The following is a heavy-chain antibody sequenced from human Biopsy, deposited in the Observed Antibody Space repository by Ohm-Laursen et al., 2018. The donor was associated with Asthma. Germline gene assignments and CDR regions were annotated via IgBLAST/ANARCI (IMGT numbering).Heavy chain of an antibody. D-gene: IGHD3-10*01. V-gene: IGHV4-61*01. CDR3: ARGPNYHGSGRAPIGMDV. CDR2: NYYTGGD. Sequence: SETLSLTCPVSGGSVSTGSYYWSWIRQPPGKGLEWLGYNYYTGGDNFNPSLKSRVTISVDTSKNQFSLRLNSVTAADTAVYSCARGPNYHGSGRAPIGMDVWGQGTTVTVSS. J-gene: IGHJ6*02. CDR1: GGSVSTGSYY.